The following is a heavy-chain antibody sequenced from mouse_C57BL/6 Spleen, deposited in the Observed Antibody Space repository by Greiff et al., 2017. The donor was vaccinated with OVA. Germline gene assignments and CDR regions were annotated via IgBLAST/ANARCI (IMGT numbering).Heavy chain of an antibody. D-gene: IGHD1-1*01. CDR1: GYTFTDYN. J-gene: IGHJ4*01. CDR3: ARFYYYGSRTLYAMDY. Sequence: EVQLQQSGPELVKPGASVKIPCKASGYTFTDYNMDWVKQSHGKSLEWIGDINPNNGGPIYNQKFKGKATLTVDKSSSTAYMELRSLTSEDTAVYYGARFYYYGSRTLYAMDYWGQGTSVTVSS. CDR2: INPNNGGP. V-gene: IGHV1-18*01.